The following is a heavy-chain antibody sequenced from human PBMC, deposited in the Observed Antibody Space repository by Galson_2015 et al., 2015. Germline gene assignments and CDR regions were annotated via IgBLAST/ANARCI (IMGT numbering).Heavy chain of an antibody. CDR3: ARRSVEYYDSDGKTRYYFDY. J-gene: IGHJ4*02. CDR2: IYPGDSDT. V-gene: IGHV5-51*01. D-gene: IGHD3-22*01. Sequence: QSGAEVKKPGESLKISCKGSGYSFTSYWIGWVRQMPGKGLEWMGIIYPGDSDTRYSPSFQGQVTISADKSISTAYLQWSSLKASDTAMYYCARRSVEYYDSDGKTRYYFDYWGQGTLVTVSS. CDR1: GYSFTSYW.